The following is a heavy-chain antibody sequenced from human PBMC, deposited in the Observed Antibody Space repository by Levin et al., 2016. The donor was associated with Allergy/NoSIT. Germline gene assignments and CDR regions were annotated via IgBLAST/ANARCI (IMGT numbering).Heavy chain of an antibody. Sequence: GGSLRLSCAASGFNFRSYWMHWVRQAPGKGPMWVSRIVSDGRSTFYADSVKGRFTISRDNARNMLYLHMYSLTVDDTAIYYCARETHPRISIPGIDSWGQGTLVTVSS. CDR3: ARETHPRISIPGIDS. CDR1: GFNFRSYW. J-gene: IGHJ5*01. D-gene: IGHD2/OR15-2a*01. CDR2: IVSDGRST. V-gene: IGHV3-74*01.